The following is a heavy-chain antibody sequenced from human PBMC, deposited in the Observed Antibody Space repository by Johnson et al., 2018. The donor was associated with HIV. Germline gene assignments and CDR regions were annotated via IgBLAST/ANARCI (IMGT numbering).Heavy chain of an antibody. J-gene: IGHJ3*02. D-gene: IGHD2-15*01. V-gene: IGHV3-13*01. Sequence: VQLVESGGGVVQPGRSLRLSCAASGFTFSSYDMHWVRQATGKGLEWVSAIGTAGDTYYPGSVKGRFTISRDNSKNSLYLQMNSLRAEDTALYYCTKLVGYCRGGGCYTPGDIWGQGTMVTVSS. CDR3: TKLVGYCRGGGCYTPGDI. CDR1: GFTFSSYD. CDR2: IGTAGDT.